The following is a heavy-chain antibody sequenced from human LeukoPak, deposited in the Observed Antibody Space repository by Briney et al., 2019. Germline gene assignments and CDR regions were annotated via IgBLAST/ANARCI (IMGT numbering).Heavy chain of an antibody. CDR2: IHYSGST. D-gene: IGHD1-26*01. CDR3: GVGTNSYYFDY. Sequence: SETLSLTCTVSGGSISGNYWSWIRQPPGKGLEWIGYIHYSGSTNYNPSLKSRVTISLDTSKNQFSLKLSSVTAADTAVYYCGVGTNSYYFDYWGQGTLVTVSS. J-gene: IGHJ4*02. V-gene: IGHV4-59*01. CDR1: GGSISGNY.